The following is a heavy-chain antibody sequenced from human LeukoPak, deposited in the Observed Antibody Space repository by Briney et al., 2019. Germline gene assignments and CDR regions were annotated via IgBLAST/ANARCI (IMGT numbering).Heavy chain of an antibody. D-gene: IGHD6-25*01. CDR3: AKDTAANPFEY. V-gene: IGHV3-30*02. CDR2: IRSDGSNK. J-gene: IGHJ4*02. CDR1: GFTFSRYG. Sequence: GGSLRLSCAASGFTFSRYGMHWVRQAPGKGLEWVTFIRSDGSNKNYADSVKGRFTISRDNSKDTPFLQMNSLRDEDTAVYFCAKDTAANPFEYWGQGTLVTVSS.